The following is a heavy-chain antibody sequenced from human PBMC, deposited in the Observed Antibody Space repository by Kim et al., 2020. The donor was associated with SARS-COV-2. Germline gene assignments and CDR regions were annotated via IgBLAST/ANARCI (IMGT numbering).Heavy chain of an antibody. CDR3: ARSILTYCSSTSCYRDYYYYGMDV. CDR1: GYTFTGYY. D-gene: IGHD2-2*01. J-gene: IGHJ6*02. V-gene: IGHV1-2*02. CDR2: INPNSGGT. Sequence: ASVKVSCKASGYTFTGYYMHWVRQAPGQGLEWMGWINPNSGGTNYAQKFQGRVTMTRDTSISTAYMELSRLRSDDTAVYYCARSILTYCSSTSCYRDYYYYGMDVWGQGTTVTVSS.